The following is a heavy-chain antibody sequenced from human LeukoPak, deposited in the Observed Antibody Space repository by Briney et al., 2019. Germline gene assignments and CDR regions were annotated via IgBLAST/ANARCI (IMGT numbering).Heavy chain of an antibody. J-gene: IGHJ5*02. CDR2: ISYDGSNK. CDR3: AKDLMRDRWFGES. Sequence: PGGSLRLSCAASGFTFSSYGMHWVRQAPGKGLEWVAVISYDGSNKYYADSVKGRFTISRDTSRNTLYLQMNTLRLEDTAVYYCAKDLMRDRWFGESWGQGTLVTVSS. D-gene: IGHD3-10*01. CDR1: GFTFSSYG. V-gene: IGHV3-30*18.